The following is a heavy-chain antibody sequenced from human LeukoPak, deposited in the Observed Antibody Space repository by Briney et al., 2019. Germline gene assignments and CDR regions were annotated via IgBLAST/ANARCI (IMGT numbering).Heavy chain of an antibody. V-gene: IGHV1-2*06. CDR3: ASGYSGYALDAFDI. D-gene: IGHD5-12*01. J-gene: IGHJ3*02. CDR2: INPNSGGT. CDR1: GCTFTGYY. Sequence: ASVKVSCKASGCTFTGYYMHWVRQAPGQGLEWMGRINPNSGGTNYAQKFQVRVTMTRDTSISTAYMELSRLRSDDTAVYYCASGYSGYALDAFDIWGQGTMVTVSS.